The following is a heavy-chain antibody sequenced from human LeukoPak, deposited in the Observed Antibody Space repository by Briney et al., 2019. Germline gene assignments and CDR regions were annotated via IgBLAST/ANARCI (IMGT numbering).Heavy chain of an antibody. CDR2: ISASSSTI. V-gene: IGHV3-48*01. D-gene: IGHD3-22*01. CDR3: ARGFHRYSYDSGAYSIY. CDR1: GFTFSSYS. Sequence: GGSLRLSCAASGFTFSSYSMNWVRQAPGKGLEWVSYISASSSTIYYADSVKGRFTISRDNAKNSLFLQMNSLRAEDTAVYYCARGFHRYSYDSGAYSIYWGQGTLVTVSS. J-gene: IGHJ4*02.